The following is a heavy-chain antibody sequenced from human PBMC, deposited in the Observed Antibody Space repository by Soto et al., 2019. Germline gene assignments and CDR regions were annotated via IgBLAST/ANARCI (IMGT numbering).Heavy chain of an antibody. D-gene: IGHD2-15*01. CDR2: IMPIFRAP. J-gene: IGHJ6*02. Sequence: QVQLVQSGAEVKKPGSSVKVSCKASGGAFSDYAFSWVRQAPGQGLEWLGGIMPIFRAPDYAQKFQGRVTIPADDFTRTAYMAMNSLRSEDTAVYYCASWLKGPDIGNYYYGMDVWGQGTTVTVS. CDR1: GGAFSDYA. V-gene: IGHV1-69*12. CDR3: ASWLKGPDIGNYYYGMDV.